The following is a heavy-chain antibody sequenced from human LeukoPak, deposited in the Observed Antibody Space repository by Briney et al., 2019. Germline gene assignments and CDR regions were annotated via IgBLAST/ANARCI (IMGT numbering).Heavy chain of an antibody. CDR2: IKRKTDGGTT. J-gene: IGHJ4*02. V-gene: IGHV3-15*01. CDR1: GFTFSNAW. CDR3: ASTFYGGSPPY. D-gene: IGHD4-23*01. Sequence: GGSLRLSCAASGFTFSNAWMSWVRQAPGKGLEWVGRIKRKTDGGTTEYAAPVKGRFTISRDNSKNTLYLQMNSLRAEDTAVYYCASTFYGGSPPYWGQGTLVTVSS.